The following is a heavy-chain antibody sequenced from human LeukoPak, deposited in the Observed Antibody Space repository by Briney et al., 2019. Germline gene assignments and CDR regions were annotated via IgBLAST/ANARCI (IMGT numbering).Heavy chain of an antibody. CDR3: AREYSSSWFTDAFDI. Sequence: GASVKVSCKASGYTFTSYYMHWVRQAPGQGLEWMGIINPSGGSTSYAQKFQGRVTMTTDTSTSTAYMELRSLRSDDTAVYYCAREYSSSWFTDAFDIWGQGTMVTVSS. J-gene: IGHJ3*02. D-gene: IGHD6-13*01. CDR2: INPSGGST. V-gene: IGHV1-46*01. CDR1: GYTFTSYY.